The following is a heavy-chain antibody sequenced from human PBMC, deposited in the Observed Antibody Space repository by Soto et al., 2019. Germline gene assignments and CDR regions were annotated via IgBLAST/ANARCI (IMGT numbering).Heavy chain of an antibody. D-gene: IGHD2-21*02. CDR3: ARDLWGYCGTDCYPLDV. Sequence: QVQLQESGPGLVKPSETLSLTCTVSGGSISRYYWSWIRQPPGKGLEWIGYMYNTGSTVYNPSFKRRITXSXHTSKNQCSLKLNSVTAADTAVYYCARDLWGYCGTDCYPLDVWGQGTTVTVSS. CDR2: MYNTGST. J-gene: IGHJ6*02. V-gene: IGHV4-59*01. CDR1: GGSISRYY.